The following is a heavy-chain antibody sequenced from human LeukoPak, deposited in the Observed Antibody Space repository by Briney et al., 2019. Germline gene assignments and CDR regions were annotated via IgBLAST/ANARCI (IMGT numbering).Heavy chain of an antibody. J-gene: IGHJ5*02. D-gene: IGHD3-9*01. Sequence: SETLSLTCTVSGGSISSYYWSWIRQPPGKGLYWIGYIYYSGSTNYNPSLKSRVTISVDTSKNQFSLKLSSVTAADTAVYYCLRQLTAIRYFDWLRGWFDPWGQGTLVTVSS. V-gene: IGHV4-59*01. CDR2: IYYSGST. CDR1: GGSISSYY. CDR3: LRQLTAIRYFDWLRGWFDP.